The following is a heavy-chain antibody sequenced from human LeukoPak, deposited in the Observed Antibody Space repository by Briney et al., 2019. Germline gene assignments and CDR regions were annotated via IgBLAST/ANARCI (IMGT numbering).Heavy chain of an antibody. CDR1: GFTFSSYW. V-gene: IGHV3-7*03. Sequence: RAGGSLRLSCAASGFTFSSYWMSWFRQAPGKGLEWVANIKQDGSEKYYVDSVKGRFTISRDNAKNSLNLQMNSLRAEDTAVYYCARGPDYGDLEYYFDYWGQGTLVTVSS. J-gene: IGHJ4*02. CDR3: ARGPDYGDLEYYFDY. CDR2: IKQDGSEK. D-gene: IGHD4-17*01.